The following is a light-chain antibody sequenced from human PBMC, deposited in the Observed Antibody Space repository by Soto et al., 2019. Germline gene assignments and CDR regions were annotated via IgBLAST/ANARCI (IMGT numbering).Light chain of an antibody. Sequence: DIVLTQSPGTLSLSPGERATLSCRASQSVSSSYLAWYQQKPGQAPRLLIYGASSRATGIPDRFSGSGSGTDFTLTIRRLEPEDFAVYYCQQYGSSPLTFGGGTTGEIK. CDR2: GAS. V-gene: IGKV3-20*01. CDR3: QQYGSSPLT. CDR1: QSVSSSY. J-gene: IGKJ4*01.